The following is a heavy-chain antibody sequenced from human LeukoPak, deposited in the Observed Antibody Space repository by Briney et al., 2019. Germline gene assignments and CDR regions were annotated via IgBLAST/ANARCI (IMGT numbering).Heavy chain of an antibody. J-gene: IGHJ4*02. CDR1: GASISSYY. V-gene: IGHV4-59*08. Sequence: PSETLSLTCTVSGASISSYYWSWIRQPPGKGLEWIGYIYYRGSTNYNPSLKSRVTISVDTSNNRFSLKLSSVTAADTAVYYCARHVPHSEDYFDYWGQGTLVTVSS. CDR2: IYYRGST. CDR3: ARHVPHSEDYFDY. D-gene: IGHD3-3*02.